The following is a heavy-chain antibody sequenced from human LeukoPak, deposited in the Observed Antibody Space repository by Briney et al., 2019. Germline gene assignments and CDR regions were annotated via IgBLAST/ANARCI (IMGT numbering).Heavy chain of an antibody. Sequence: GGSLRLSCAASGFTFSNAWMSWVRQAPGKGLEWIGRIKRKTDGGAIDYAAPVKGRFTISRDDSNNTLNLQMNSLKTEDTAVYYCVAGTGYSDFDYWGQGTLVTVSS. CDR1: GFTFSNAW. CDR3: VAGTGYSDFDY. J-gene: IGHJ4*02. V-gene: IGHV3-15*01. D-gene: IGHD3-9*01. CDR2: IKRKTDGGAI.